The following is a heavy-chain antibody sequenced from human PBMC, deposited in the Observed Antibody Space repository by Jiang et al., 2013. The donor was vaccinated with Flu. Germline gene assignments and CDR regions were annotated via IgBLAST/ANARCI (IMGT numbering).Heavy chain of an antibody. Sequence: GLVKPSQTLSLTCTVSGGSISSGDYYWSWIRQPPGKGLEWIGYIYYSGSTYYNPSLKSRVTISVDTSKNQFSLKLSSVTAADTAVYYCARDTQLAAADRGAFDIWGQGTSGHRXF. J-gene: IGHJ3*02. CDR3: ARDTQLAAADRGAFDI. CDR1: GGSISSGDYY. V-gene: IGHV4-30-4*01. CDR2: IYYSGST. D-gene: IGHD6-13*01.